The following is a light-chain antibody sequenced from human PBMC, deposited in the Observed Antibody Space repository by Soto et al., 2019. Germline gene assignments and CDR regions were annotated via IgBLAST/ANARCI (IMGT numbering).Light chain of an antibody. J-gene: IGKJ1*01. V-gene: IGKV1-17*03. CDR1: QGIRTY. CDR2: SAS. Sequence: DIQMTQSPSAMSASVGDRVTITCRASQGIRTYLAWFQQKPGKVPKRLIFSASSVQSGVPSRFSGSGSGTEFTLTISSLQPEDVATYYCLQSNSYPWTFGPGTKVQI. CDR3: LQSNSYPWT.